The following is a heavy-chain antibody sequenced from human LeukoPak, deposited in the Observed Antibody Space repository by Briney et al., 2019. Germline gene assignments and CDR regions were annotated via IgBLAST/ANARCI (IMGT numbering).Heavy chain of an antibody. CDR2: IYYSGNT. CDR3: ARRRGYCGSASCHNYFEP. Sequence: SETLTLTCTASGGSISSYYWTWIRQPPGKGLEWIGYIYYSGNTNYNASLKSRVSISVDTSKNQIALKLIAVTAADPAVYYSARRRGYCGSASCHNYFEPWGKGTLVTVSS. J-gene: IGHJ5*02. D-gene: IGHD2-2*01. V-gene: IGHV4-59*01. CDR1: GGSISSYY.